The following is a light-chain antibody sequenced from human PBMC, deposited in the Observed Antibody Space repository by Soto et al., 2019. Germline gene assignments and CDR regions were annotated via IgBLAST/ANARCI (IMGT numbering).Light chain of an antibody. CDR2: AAS. CDR3: QQGYSTPWT. V-gene: IGKV1-39*01. CDR1: ESMSSY. Sequence: IQMTQSPSSLSASVGDRVTITFRASESMSSYLHWYQQRPGKAPKLLIYAASNLQSGVPSRFSASGSGTDFTLTLNSLQPEDFATYYCQQGYSTPWTFGQGTNVDIK. J-gene: IGKJ1*01.